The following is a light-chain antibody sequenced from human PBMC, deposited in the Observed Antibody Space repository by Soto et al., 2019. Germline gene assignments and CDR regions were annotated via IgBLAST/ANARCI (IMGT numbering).Light chain of an antibody. J-gene: IGKJ3*01. CDR1: QSVSSSY. V-gene: IGKV3-20*01. Sequence: EIVLTQSPGTLSLSPGERATLSCRASQSVSSSYLAWYQQKPGQAPRLLIFGASYRATGIPDRFSGSGSGIDFTLTISRLEPEDFAVYYCQQYSSSPPEFTFGPGTKVDIK. CDR3: QQYSSSPPEFT. CDR2: GAS.